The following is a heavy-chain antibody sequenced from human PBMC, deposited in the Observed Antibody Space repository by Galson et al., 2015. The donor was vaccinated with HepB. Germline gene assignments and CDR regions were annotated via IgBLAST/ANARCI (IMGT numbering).Heavy chain of an antibody. V-gene: IGHV5-51*01. CDR1: GYSFTSYW. Sequence: QSGAEVKKPGESLKISCKGSGYSFTSYWIGWVRQMPGKGLEWMGIIYPGDSDTRYSPSFQGQVTISADKSISTAYLQWSSLKASDTAMYYCARQFYSVILERRLYFDYWGQGTLVTVSS. J-gene: IGHJ4*02. CDR2: IYPGDSDT. D-gene: IGHD1-1*01. CDR3: ARQFYSVILERRLYFDY.